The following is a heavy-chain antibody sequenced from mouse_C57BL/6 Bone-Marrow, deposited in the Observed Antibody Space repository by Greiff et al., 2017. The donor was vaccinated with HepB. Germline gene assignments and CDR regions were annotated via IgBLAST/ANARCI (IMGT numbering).Heavy chain of an antibody. Sequence: QVQLQQSGPELVKPGASVKLSCKASGYTFTSYDINWVKQRPGQGLEWIGWIYPRDGSTKYNEKFKGKATLTVDTSSSTAYMELHSLTSEVSAVYFCARSGYDYDVAYWGQGTLVTVSA. CDR1: GYTFTSYD. J-gene: IGHJ3*01. V-gene: IGHV1-85*01. CDR3: ARSGYDYDVAY. CDR2: IYPRDGST. D-gene: IGHD2-4*01.